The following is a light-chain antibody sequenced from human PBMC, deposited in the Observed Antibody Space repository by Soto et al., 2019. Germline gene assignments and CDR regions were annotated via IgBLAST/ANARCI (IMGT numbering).Light chain of an antibody. V-gene: IGKV3-20*01. Sequence: EIVFTQSPGTLSLSPGERATLSCRASQSVSSTYLAWYQQKPGQAPRLLIYGASSRATGIPDRFSGSGSGTDFTLTISGLEPEDFAVYYCQQYDGSRWTFGQGTKVDIK. CDR1: QSVSSTY. CDR3: QQYDGSRWT. CDR2: GAS. J-gene: IGKJ1*01.